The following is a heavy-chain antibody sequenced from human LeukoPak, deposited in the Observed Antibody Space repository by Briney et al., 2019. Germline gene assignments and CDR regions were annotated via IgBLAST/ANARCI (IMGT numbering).Heavy chain of an antibody. J-gene: IGHJ4*02. V-gene: IGHV3-33*01. CDR3: ARDYHGLDY. D-gene: IGHD2-2*01. CDR2: IWYDGNNK. CDR1: GFTFRNFG. Sequence: PGRSLRLPCAASGFTFRNFGMHWVRQAPGKGLEWVAVIWYDGNNKYYADSVKGRFTISRDNSKNTLYLQMKSLGAEDTAVYYCARDYHGLDYWGQGTLVTVSS.